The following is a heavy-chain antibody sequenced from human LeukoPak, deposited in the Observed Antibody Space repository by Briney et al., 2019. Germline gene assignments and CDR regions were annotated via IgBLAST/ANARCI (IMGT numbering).Heavy chain of an antibody. V-gene: IGHV3-21*01. CDR2: ISIGSTYT. Sequence: KAGGSLRLSCAASGFTFSRYSMNWVRQAPGKGLEWVSSISIGSTYTYYADSVKGRFTISRDNAKNSLYLQMNSLRAEDTAVYYCVGSDTIGYTPREWDYWFFDLWGRGTLVTVSS. J-gene: IGHJ2*01. CDR1: GFTFSRYS. D-gene: IGHD3-16*02. CDR3: VGSDTIGYTPREWDYWFFDL.